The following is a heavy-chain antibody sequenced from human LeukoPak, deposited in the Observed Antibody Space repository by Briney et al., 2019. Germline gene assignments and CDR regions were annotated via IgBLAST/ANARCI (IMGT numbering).Heavy chain of an antibody. CDR2: ISGSGGST. CDR3: AKFNWNWFDP. D-gene: IGHD1-20*01. CDR1: GFTFSSYA. V-gene: IGHV3-23*01. J-gene: IGHJ5*02. Sequence: GFLRLSCAASGFTFSSYAMSWVRQAPGNGLEWVSAISGSGGSTYYADSVKGRFTISRDNSKDTLYLQMNSLRAEDTAVYYCAKFNWNWFDPWGQGTLVTVSS.